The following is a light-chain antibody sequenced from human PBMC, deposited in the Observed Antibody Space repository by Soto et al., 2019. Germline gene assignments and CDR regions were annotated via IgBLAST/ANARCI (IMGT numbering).Light chain of an antibody. V-gene: IGLV1-44*01. CDR2: SNN. CDR3: AAWDDSLSGYV. J-gene: IGLJ1*01. CDR1: SSNIGSNT. Sequence: QSVLTQPPSASGTPGQRVTISCSGSSSNIGSNTVDCYQQLPGTAPKLLIYSNNQRPSGVPDRFSGSESGTSASLAISGLQCEDETDYCCAAWDDSLSGYVFGTGTKVTVL.